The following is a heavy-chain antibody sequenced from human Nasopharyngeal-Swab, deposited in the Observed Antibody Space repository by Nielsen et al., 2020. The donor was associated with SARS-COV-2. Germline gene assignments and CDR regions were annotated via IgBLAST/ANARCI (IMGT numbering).Heavy chain of an antibody. J-gene: IGHJ4*02. D-gene: IGHD5-18*01. Sequence: WIRQPPGKGLEWVAVIWYDGSNKYYADSVKGRFTISRDNSKNTLYLQMNSLRAEDTAVYYCAKNTTMGAFDYWGQGTLVTVSS. V-gene: IGHV3-33*06. CDR2: IWYDGSNK. CDR3: AKNTTMGAFDY.